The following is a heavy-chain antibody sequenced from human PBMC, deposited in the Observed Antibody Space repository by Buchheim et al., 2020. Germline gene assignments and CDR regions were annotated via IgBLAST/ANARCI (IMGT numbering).Heavy chain of an antibody. CDR2: RHYSGTT. D-gene: IGHD3-16*01. V-gene: IGHV4-59*03. Sequence: QVQLQESGPGVVKTSETLSLTCTVSGGSISSFYWSWIRQPPGGGLEWIGYRHYSGTTNYNPALKSRVTISADTSKNQFSLKLTSVTAADTAVYYCATARGGGWFDPWGQGTL. CDR1: GGSISSFY. CDR3: ATARGGGWFDP. J-gene: IGHJ5*02.